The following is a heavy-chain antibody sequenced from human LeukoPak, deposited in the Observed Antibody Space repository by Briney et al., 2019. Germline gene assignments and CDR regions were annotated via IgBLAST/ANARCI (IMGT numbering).Heavy chain of an antibody. CDR2: IYYSGST. J-gene: IGHJ4*02. CDR3: ARHLDIAASGTFDY. CDR1: GGSISSHH. D-gene: IGHD6-13*01. V-gene: IGHV4-59*08. Sequence: SSETLSLTCTVSGGSISSHHWSWIRQPPGKGLEWIGYIYYSGSTNYKPSLKSRVTISVDTSKNQFSLKLTSVTAADTAVYHCARHLDIAASGTFDYWGQGTLVTVSS.